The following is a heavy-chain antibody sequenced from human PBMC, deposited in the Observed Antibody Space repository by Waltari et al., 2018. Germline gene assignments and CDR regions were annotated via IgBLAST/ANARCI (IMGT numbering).Heavy chain of an antibody. J-gene: IGHJ4*02. V-gene: IGHV3-74*01. CDR3: TRSSSGYLDS. CDR1: GFSFSSYW. D-gene: IGHD3-22*01. Sequence: EVQLVESGGGLVQPGGSLRLSCAASGFSFSSYWMHWVRQVPGKGRVWVSRINSDGTFTTYADSVKGRFTSSRDNAKNTLYLQMNSLRAEDTAVYYCTRSSSGYLDSWGQGTLVTVSS. CDR2: INSDGTFT.